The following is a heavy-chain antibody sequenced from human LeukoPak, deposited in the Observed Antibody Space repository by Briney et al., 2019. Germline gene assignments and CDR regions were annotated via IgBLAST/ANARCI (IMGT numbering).Heavy chain of an antibody. CDR1: GYSLTSYW. CDR3: ARPAADSSGYYPYFDY. D-gene: IGHD3-22*01. CDR2: IYPGDSDT. J-gene: IGHJ4*02. Sequence: LGESLKISCKGSGYSLTSYWIGWVRQMPGKGLEWMGIIYPGDSDTRYSPSFQGQVTISADKSISTAYLQWSSLKASDTAMYYRARPAADSSGYYPYFDYWGQGTLVTVSS. V-gene: IGHV5-51*01.